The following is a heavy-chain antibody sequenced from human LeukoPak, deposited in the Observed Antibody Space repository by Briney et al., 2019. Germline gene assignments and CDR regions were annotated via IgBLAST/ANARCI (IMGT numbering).Heavy chain of an antibody. J-gene: IGHJ4*02. CDR2: INPNSGGT. CDR1: GYTFTGYY. D-gene: IGHD3-22*01. CDR3: ARDLHFYDSSGYYYDFDY. V-gene: IGHV1-2*02. Sequence: ASVKVSCEASGYTFTGYYMHWVRQAPGQGLEWMGWINPNSGGTNYAQKFQGRVTMTRDTSISTDYMELSRLRSDDTAVYYCARDLHFYDSSGYYYDFDYWGQGTLVTVSS.